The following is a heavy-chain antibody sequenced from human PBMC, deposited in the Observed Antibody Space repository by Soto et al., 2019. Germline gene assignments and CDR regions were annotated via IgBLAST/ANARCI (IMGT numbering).Heavy chain of an antibody. V-gene: IGHV1-69*04. J-gene: IGHJ6*03. Sequence: ASVKVSCKASGGTFSSYTISWVRQAPGQGLEWMGRIIPILGIANYAQKFQGRVTITADKSTSTAYMELSSLRSEDTAVYYCARDHVYSSSSEGYYYYYMDVWGKGTTVTVSS. CDR2: IIPILGIA. CDR1: GGTFSSYT. CDR3: ARDHVYSSSSEGYYYYYMDV. D-gene: IGHD6-6*01.